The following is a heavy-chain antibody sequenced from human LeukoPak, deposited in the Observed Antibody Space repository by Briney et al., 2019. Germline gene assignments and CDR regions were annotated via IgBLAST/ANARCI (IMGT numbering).Heavy chain of an antibody. CDR1: GGSFSGYY. J-gene: IGHJ6*03. D-gene: IGHD3/OR15-3a*01. V-gene: IGHV4-34*01. Sequence: SETLSLTCDVYGGSFSGYYWTWIRQPPGRGLEWMGEINHRGSTNYNPSLKSRLTMSGDTSKKQFSLKLSSVTAADTAVYYCARGRMSGTRDLGRNRFYDYYMDVWGKGTTVTVSS. CDR3: ARGRMSGTRDLGRNRFYDYYMDV. CDR2: INHRGST.